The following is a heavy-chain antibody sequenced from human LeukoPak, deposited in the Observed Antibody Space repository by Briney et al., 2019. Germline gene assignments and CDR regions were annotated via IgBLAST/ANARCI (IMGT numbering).Heavy chain of an antibody. V-gene: IGHV3-48*03. CDR3: ARDRDNVAGTRGYFDY. CDR2: ISSSGSTI. Sequence: QPGGSLRLSCAASGFTFSSYEMNRVRQAPGKGLEWVSYISSSGSTIYYADSVKGRFTISRDNAKNSLYLQMNSLRAEDTAVYYCARDRDNVAGTRGYFDYWGQGTLVTVSS. CDR1: GFTFSSYE. J-gene: IGHJ4*02. D-gene: IGHD6-19*01.